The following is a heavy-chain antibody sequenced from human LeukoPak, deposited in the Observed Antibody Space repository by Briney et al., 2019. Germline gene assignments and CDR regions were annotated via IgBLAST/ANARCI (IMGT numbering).Heavy chain of an antibody. J-gene: IGHJ5*02. D-gene: IGHD3-10*01. CDR3: ARTSLPGSGSLSWFDP. V-gene: IGHV1-69*01. Sequence: GSSVKVYCKASGGTFSSYDISWVRQVPGQGLEWMGGIIPIFGTANYAQKFQGRVTITADESTSTAYMELSSLRSEDTAVYYCARTSLPGSGSLSWFDPWGQGTLVTVSS. CDR2: IIPIFGTA. CDR1: GGTFSSYD.